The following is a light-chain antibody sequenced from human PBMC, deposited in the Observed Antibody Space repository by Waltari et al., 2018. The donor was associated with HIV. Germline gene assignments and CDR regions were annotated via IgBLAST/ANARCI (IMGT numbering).Light chain of an antibody. CDR2: DVS. Sequence: QSALTQPASVSGSPGQSITISCTGTSSDVGGYNYVSWYQQHPGKAPKVMIYDVSKRPSGVSNRCSGSKSGNTAYLTISGLQAEDEADYYCCSYVGSSTWVFGGGTKLTVL. CDR3: CSYVGSSTWV. V-gene: IGLV2-23*02. J-gene: IGLJ3*02. CDR1: SSDVGGYNY.